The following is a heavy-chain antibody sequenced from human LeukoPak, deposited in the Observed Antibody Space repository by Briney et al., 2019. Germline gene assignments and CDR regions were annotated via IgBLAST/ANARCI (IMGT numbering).Heavy chain of an antibody. Sequence: GRSLRLSCAASGFTFRSYAMHWVRQAPGEGLEWVAVIAYDGSNKYYADSVKGRFTISRDNSKNTLYLQMNSLRAEDTAVYYCARESYGDYYFDYWGQGTLVTVSS. CDR1: GFTFRSYA. V-gene: IGHV3-30-3*01. J-gene: IGHJ4*02. CDR2: IAYDGSNK. CDR3: ARESYGDYYFDY. D-gene: IGHD4-17*01.